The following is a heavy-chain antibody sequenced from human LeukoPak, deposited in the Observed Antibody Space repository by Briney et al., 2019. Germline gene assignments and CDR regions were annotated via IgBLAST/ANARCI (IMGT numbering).Heavy chain of an antibody. Sequence: PGGSLRLSCAASGFRFFNYPLHWVRQAPGKGVEWVAGVSSDGSLQYYADSVRGRFTISRDNPKNTLYLEMNSLPSEATGVYYCARDPDDRGYPRWGMDVWGQGTTVTVSS. CDR2: VSSDGSLQ. D-gene: IGHD3-22*01. J-gene: IGHJ6*02. V-gene: IGHV3-30-3*01. CDR3: ARDPDDRGYPRWGMDV. CDR1: GFRFFNYP.